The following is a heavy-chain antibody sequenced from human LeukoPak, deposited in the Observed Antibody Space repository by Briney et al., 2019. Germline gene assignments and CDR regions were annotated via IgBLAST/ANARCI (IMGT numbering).Heavy chain of an antibody. Sequence: PGGSLRLSCAASGFIFSTYGMHWVRQAPGKGLEWVAVVSYDGSHKYYADSVKGRFTFSRDISKNTLYLQMDSLRAEDTAVYYCARDRCGGNCYTFDYWAQGTLVTVSS. J-gene: IGHJ4*02. CDR3: ARDRCGGNCYTFDY. CDR1: GFIFSTYG. D-gene: IGHD2-21*02. V-gene: IGHV3-30*03. CDR2: VSYDGSHK.